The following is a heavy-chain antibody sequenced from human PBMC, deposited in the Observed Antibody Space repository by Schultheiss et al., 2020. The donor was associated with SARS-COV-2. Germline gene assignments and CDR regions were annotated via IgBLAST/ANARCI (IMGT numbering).Heavy chain of an antibody. D-gene: IGHD1-1*01. CDR3: ARHGNGFH. CDR2: IYYSGST. J-gene: IGHJ4*02. V-gene: IGHV4-59*01. Sequence: SQTLSLTCAVYGGSFSGYYWNWIRQPPGKGLEWIGYIYYSGSTYYNPSLKSRVTMSVDTSKNQFSLKLSSVTAADTAVYYCARHGNGFHWGQGTLVTVSS. CDR1: GGSFSGYY.